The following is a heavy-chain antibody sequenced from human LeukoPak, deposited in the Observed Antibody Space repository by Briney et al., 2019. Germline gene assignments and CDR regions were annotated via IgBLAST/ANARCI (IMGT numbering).Heavy chain of an antibody. CDR2: ISGSGGST. V-gene: IGHV3-23*01. J-gene: IGHJ4*02. D-gene: IGHD2-2*02. CDR1: GFTFSSYA. CDR3: AKDISVPAATPGDY. Sequence: GGSLRLSCAASGFTFSSYAMSWVRQAPGKGLEWVSAISGSGGSTYYADSAKGRFTISRDNSKNTLYLQMNSLRAEDTAVYYCAKDISVPAATPGDYWGQGTLVTVSS.